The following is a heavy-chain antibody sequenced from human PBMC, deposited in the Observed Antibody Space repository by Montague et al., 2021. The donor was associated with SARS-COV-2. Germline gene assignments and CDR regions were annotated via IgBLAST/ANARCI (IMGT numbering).Heavy chain of an antibody. CDR2: IYYSGST. J-gene: IGHJ5*02. Sequence: SETLSLTCTVSGGSISSSSYYWGWIRQPPGKGLEWIGSIYYSGSTYYNPSLKSRVTISVDTSKNQFSLKLSSVTAADTAVYYCARQGDQLLLEYWFDPWGQGTPVPVSS. V-gene: IGHV4-39*01. CDR1: GGSISSSSYY. CDR3: ARQGDQLLLEYWFDP. D-gene: IGHD2-2*01.